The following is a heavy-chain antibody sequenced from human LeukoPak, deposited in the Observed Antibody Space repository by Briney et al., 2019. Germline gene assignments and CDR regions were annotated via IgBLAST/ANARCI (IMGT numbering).Heavy chain of an antibody. D-gene: IGHD5-12*01. V-gene: IGHV1-2*02. Sequence: GASVKVSCKASGDTFTGYYMHWGRQAPGQGLEWMGWINPNSGGTSYAQTFQGRVTMTRDTSVTTAYMELSRLRSDDTAVYYRARYSGYDEPFEYWGQGTLVTVSS. CDR1: GDTFTGYY. J-gene: IGHJ4*02. CDR2: INPNSGGT. CDR3: ARYSGYDEPFEY.